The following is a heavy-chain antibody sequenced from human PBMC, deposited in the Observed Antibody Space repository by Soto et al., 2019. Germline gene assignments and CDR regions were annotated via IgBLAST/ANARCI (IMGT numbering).Heavy chain of an antibody. CDR3: IAELAYCGGDCYFDY. CDR1: GGTFSSYA. V-gene: IGHV1-69*01. D-gene: IGHD2-21*02. J-gene: IGHJ4*02. CDR2: IIPIFGTA. Sequence: QVQLVQSGAEVKKPGSSVKVSCKASGGTFSSYAISWVRQAPGQGLEWMGGIIPIFGTANYAQKFQGRVTITADESTSTAYMELSSLRSEDTAVYYCIAELAYCGGDCYFDYWGQGTLVTVSS.